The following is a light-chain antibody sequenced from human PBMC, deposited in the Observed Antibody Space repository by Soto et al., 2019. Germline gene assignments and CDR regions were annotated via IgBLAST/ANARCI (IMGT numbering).Light chain of an antibody. CDR3: QQRSNWPRT. CDR2: DAS. CDR1: QSVSSY. Sequence: EIVFTQSPATLSLSEGDRAPLPCRASQSVSSYLAWYQQKPGQAPRLLIYDASNRATGIPARFSGSGSGTDFTLTISSLEPEDFAVYDCQQRSNWPRTFGQVTKVDI. V-gene: IGKV3-11*01. J-gene: IGKJ1*01.